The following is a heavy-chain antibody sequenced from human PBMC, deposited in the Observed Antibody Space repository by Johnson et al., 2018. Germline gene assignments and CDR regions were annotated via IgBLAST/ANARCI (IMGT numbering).Heavy chain of an antibody. CDR3: AKVPQAFDS. Sequence: QVQLVESGGGLVKPGGSLRLSCAASGFTFSDYYICWIRQAPGKGLEWGSSISSRGITIYYEDSVKGRFPISRDNAKNSLYLQMNILRSEDTAVYSWAKVPQAFDSWGQGTMVTVSS. V-gene: IGHV3-11*04. J-gene: IGHJ3*02. CDR2: ISSRGITI. CDR1: GFTFSDYY.